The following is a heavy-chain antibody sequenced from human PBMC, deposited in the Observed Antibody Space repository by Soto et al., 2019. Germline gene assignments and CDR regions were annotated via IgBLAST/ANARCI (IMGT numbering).Heavy chain of an antibody. CDR3: ARDLDSSSYYYYYYGMDV. D-gene: IGHD6-6*01. CDR2: IIPIFGTA. V-gene: IGHV1-69*01. CDR1: GGTFSSYA. J-gene: IGHJ6*02. Sequence: QVQLVQSGAEVKKPGSSVKVSCKASGGTFSSYAISWVRQAPGQGLEWMGGIIPIFGTANYAQKFQGRVTITADESTRTAYLELSSLRSEDTAVYYCARDLDSSSYYYYYYGMDVWGQGTTATVSS.